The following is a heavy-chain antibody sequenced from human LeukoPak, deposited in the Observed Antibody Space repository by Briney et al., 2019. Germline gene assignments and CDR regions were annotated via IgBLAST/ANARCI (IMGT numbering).Heavy chain of an antibody. Sequence: KASETLSLTCAVYGGSFSNYYWSWIRQPPGKGLEWIGEINHSGSTNYSPSLKSRVTISVDTSKNQFSLRVTSVTAADTAVYYCARGIYDSSGYPFDYWGQGTLVTVSS. CDR1: GGSFSNYY. J-gene: IGHJ4*02. D-gene: IGHD3-22*01. CDR3: ARGIYDSSGYPFDY. V-gene: IGHV4-34*01. CDR2: INHSGST.